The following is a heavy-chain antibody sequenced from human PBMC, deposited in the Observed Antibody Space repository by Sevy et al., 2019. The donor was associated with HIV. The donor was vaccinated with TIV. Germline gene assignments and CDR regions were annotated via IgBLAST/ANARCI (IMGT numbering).Heavy chain of an antibody. J-gene: IGHJ4*02. CDR1: GVSISTYY. D-gene: IGHD6-13*01. V-gene: IGHV4-59*01. CDR2: SGST. Sequence: SETLSLTCTVSGVSISTYYWVWIRQPPGKGLECIGFSGSTNYNPSLISRVTTSVDTSKNQFSLKLSSVTAADTAIYYCARGGPNQQQLDYFDYWGQGTLVTVSS. CDR3: ARGGPNQQQLDYFDY.